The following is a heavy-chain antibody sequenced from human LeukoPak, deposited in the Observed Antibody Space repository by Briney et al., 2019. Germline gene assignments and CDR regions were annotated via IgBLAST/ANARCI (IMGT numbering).Heavy chain of an antibody. V-gene: IGHV1-69*13. CDR2: IIPVFNTP. D-gene: IGHD5-24*01. Sequence: GASVKVSCKVSGGTFSSYAVNWVRQAPGQGLEWMGGIIPVFNTPIYAQQFQGRVTIIADESTTTAYMELSSLRSEDTAVYYCARGGSRVATISISDYWGQGTLVTVSS. J-gene: IGHJ4*02. CDR1: GGTFSSYA. CDR3: ARGGSRVATISISDY.